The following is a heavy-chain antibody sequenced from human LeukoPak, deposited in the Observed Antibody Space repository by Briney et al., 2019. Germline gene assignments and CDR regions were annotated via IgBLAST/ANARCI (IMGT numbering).Heavy chain of an antibody. D-gene: IGHD3-10*01. V-gene: IGHV3-30*02. J-gene: IGHJ3*02. CDR3: AREASGDFDI. CDR1: GFIFTDHV. CDR2: IWYDGTKK. Sequence: PGGSLRLSCAASGFIFTDHVIHWVRQGPGKGLEWVALIWYDGTKKYFADSVKGRFTISRDNSKNTMSLQMNSLSTEDTAIYYCAREASGDFDIWGRGTMVTVSP.